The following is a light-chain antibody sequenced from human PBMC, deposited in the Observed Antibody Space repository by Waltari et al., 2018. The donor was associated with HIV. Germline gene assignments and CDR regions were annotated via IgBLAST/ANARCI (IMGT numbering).Light chain of an antibody. J-gene: IGLJ2*01. CDR2: EVT. Sequence: QSALPQPASVSGSPGQSITISCPGTTSTVGGSDSVSWYQQHPGKAPKLMIFEVTYRPSGVSHRFSGSKSGNTASLTISGLQAEDEADYYCTSYRSGSTLVVGGGTKVTVL. V-gene: IGLV2-14*01. CDR1: TSTVGGSDS. CDR3: TSYRSGSTLV.